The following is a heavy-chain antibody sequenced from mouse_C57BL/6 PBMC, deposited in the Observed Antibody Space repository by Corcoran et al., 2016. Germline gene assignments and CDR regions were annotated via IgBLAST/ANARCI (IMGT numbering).Heavy chain of an antibody. D-gene: IGHD2-4*01. CDR1: GYTFTDYY. Sequence: EVQLQQSGPELVKPGASVKISCKASGYTFTDYYMNWVKQSHGKSLEWIGDINPNNGGTSYNQKFKGKATLTVDKSSSTAYMELRSLTSEDSAVYYCAREKVYDYGDFDYWGQGTTLTVSS. CDR2: INPNNGGT. J-gene: IGHJ2*01. CDR3: AREKVYDYGDFDY. V-gene: IGHV1-26*01.